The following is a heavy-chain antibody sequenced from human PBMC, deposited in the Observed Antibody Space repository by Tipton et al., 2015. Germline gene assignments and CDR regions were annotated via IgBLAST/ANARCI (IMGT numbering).Heavy chain of an antibody. CDR3: ARDRGRGAWFDP. CDR2: VNPSGDST. V-gene: IGHV1-46*02. D-gene: IGHD3-16*01. J-gene: IGHJ5*02. Sequence: QLVQSGAEVKKPGASVKLSCAAPGYTFNYYYVNWVRQAPGQGLEWMGIVNPSGDSTNYAQKFQGRVTMTRNTSTSTVYMELSSLRSEATAVYYCARDRGRGAWFDPWGQGTLVTVSS. CDR1: GYTFNYYY.